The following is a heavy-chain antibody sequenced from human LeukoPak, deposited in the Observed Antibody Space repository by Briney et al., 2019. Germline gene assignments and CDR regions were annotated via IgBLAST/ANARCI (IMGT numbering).Heavy chain of an antibody. CDR3: AKGVTAMVNWFDP. Sequence: RTGGSLRLSCEVSGFTFSIFDMHWVRQAPGKGLEWVALISYDGNKKHYADSVRGRFTISRDNSKNTLYLQMNSLRAEDTAVYYCAKGVTAMVNWFDPWGQGTLVTVSS. D-gene: IGHD5-18*01. CDR1: GFTFSIFD. J-gene: IGHJ5*02. V-gene: IGHV3-30*18. CDR2: ISYDGNKK.